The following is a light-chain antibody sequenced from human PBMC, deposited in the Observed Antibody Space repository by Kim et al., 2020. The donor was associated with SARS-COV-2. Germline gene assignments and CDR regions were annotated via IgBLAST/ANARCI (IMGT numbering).Light chain of an antibody. V-gene: IGKV2-30*02. CDR3: MQSTHWPYT. CDR2: RVS. Sequence: QTASISCTSSQSLVHRDGNTYLNWFQQRPGQSPRRLIYRVSNRDSGVPDRFSGGVSGADFTLNISSVEVEDIGVYFCMQSTHWPYTFRQGIKLEI. J-gene: IGKJ2*01. CDR1: QSLVHRDGNTY.